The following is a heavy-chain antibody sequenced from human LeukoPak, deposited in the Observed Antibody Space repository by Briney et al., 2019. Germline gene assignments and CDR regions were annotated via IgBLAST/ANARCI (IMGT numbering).Heavy chain of an antibody. CDR2: IRSSGSTI. D-gene: IGHD3-10*01. CDR1: GFTFSDYY. CDR3: ARVLLWFDYYMDV. Sequence: GGSLRLSCAASGFTFSDYYMSWIRQAPGKGLEWVSYIRSSGSTIYYADSVKGRFTISRDNAKNSLYLQMNSLRAEDTAVYYCARVLLWFDYYMDVWGKGTTVTVSS. V-gene: IGHV3-11*04. J-gene: IGHJ6*03.